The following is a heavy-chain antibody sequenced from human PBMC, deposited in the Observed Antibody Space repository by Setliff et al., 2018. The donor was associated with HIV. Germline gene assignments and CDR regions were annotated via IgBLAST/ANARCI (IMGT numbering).Heavy chain of an antibody. CDR3: ARGGYIAARFYYFDY. D-gene: IGHD6-6*01. V-gene: IGHV4-39*07. Sequence: SETLSLTCTLSGGSVSSSGYYWGWLRQPPGQGPEWIGSVYYTGSTYYSLSLNSRVTISVDTSKNQFSLKLSSVTAADAAVYYCARGGYIAARFYYFDYWGQGLLVTDSS. CDR2: VYYTGST. J-gene: IGHJ4*02. CDR1: GGSVSSSGYY.